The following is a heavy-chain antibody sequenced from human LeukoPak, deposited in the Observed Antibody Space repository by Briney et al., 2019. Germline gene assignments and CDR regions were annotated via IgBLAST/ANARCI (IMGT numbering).Heavy chain of an antibody. D-gene: IGHD3-22*01. V-gene: IGHV1-46*01. J-gene: IGHJ3*02. Sequence: ASVKVSCKASGYTFTGYYMHWVRQAPGQGLEWMGIINPSGGSTSYAQKFLGRVTMTRDMSTSTVYMELSSLRSEDTAVYYCARGQYYYDSSGRVDAFDIWGQGTMVTVSS. CDR3: ARGQYYYDSSGRVDAFDI. CDR2: INPSGGST. CDR1: GYTFTGYY.